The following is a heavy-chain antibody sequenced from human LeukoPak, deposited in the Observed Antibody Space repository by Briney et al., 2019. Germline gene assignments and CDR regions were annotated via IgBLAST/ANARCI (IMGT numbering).Heavy chain of an antibody. CDR3: AKNGGVILLGYYYYMDV. J-gene: IGHJ6*03. D-gene: IGHD3-10*01. CDR1: GFTFSSYA. CDR2: ISGSGGST. Sequence: GGSLRLSCAASGFTFSSYAMSWVRQAPGKGLEWVSAISGSGGSTYYADSVKGRFTISRDNSENTLYLQMNSLRAEDTAVYYCAKNGGVILLGYYYYMDVWGKGTTVTVSS. V-gene: IGHV3-23*01.